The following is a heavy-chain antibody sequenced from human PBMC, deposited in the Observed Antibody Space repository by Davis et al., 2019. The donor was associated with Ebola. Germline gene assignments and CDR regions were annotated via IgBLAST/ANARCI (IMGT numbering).Heavy chain of an antibody. CDR3: ASTTGTLAGTYAFDI. CDR2: IYTSGST. CDR1: GGSISSYY. V-gene: IGHV4-4*07. J-gene: IGHJ3*02. Sequence: PSETLSLTCTVSGGSISSYYWSWIRQPAGKGLEWIGRIYTSGSTNYNPSLKSRVTMSVDTSKNQFSLKLSSVTAADTAVYYCASTTGTLAGTYAFDIWGQGTMVTVSS. D-gene: IGHD6-13*01.